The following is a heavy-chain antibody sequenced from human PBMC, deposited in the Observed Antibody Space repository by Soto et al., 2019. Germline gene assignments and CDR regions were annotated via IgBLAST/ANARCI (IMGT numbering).Heavy chain of an antibody. CDR3: ATELLYYDSSGYSWDDAFDI. J-gene: IGHJ3*02. CDR1: GGSLSRSAYS. Sequence: SETLSLTCAVSGGSLSRSAYSGSWIRQTPGKGLEWIGLIYQSGSTYYNPSLKSRVTLSLDRPKNQISLKLTSVTAADTAVYYCATELLYYDSSGYSWDDAFDIWGQGIMVTVSS. V-gene: IGHV4-30-2*01. D-gene: IGHD3-22*01. CDR2: IYQSGST.